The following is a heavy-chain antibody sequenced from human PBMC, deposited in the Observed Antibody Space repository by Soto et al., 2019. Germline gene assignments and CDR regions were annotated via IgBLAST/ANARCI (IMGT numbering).Heavy chain of an antibody. D-gene: IGHD2-2*01. CDR1: GYTFTSYG. CDR3: ARDLLWGYCSSTSCSYFDY. J-gene: IGHJ4*02. V-gene: IGHV1-18*04. Sequence: QVQLVQSGAEVKKPGASVKVSCKASGYTFTSYGISWVRQAPGQGLEWMGWISAYNGNTNYAQKRQGRVTMTTDTSTSTAYMELRSLRSDDTAVYYCARDLLWGYCSSTSCSYFDYWGQGTLVTVSS. CDR2: ISAYNGNT.